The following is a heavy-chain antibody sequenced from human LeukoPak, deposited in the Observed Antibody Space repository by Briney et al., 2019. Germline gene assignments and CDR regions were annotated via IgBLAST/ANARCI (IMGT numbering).Heavy chain of an antibody. V-gene: IGHV4-59*01. CDR3: ARVLRELRICYAFDI. D-gene: IGHD1-26*01. CDR1: GGSISSYY. J-gene: IGHJ3*02. CDR2: IYYSGST. Sequence: PSETLSLTCTVSGGSISSYYWSWIRQPPGKGLEWIGYIYYSGSTNYNPSLKSRVTISVDTSKNQFSLKLSSVTAADTAVYYCARVLRELRICYAFDIWRQGTMVTVSS.